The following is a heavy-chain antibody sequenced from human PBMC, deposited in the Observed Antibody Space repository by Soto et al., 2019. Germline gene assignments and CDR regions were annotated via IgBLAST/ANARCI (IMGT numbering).Heavy chain of an antibody. V-gene: IGHV1-8*01. Sequence: ASVKVSCKASGYTFTSYDINWVRQATGQGLEWMGWMNPNSGNTGYAQKFQGRVTMTRNTSISTAYMELSSLRSEDTAVYYCASAPGTYISAYFDFWGQGTLVTVSS. D-gene: IGHD3-22*01. CDR1: GYTFTSYD. J-gene: IGHJ4*02. CDR3: ASAPGTYISAYFDF. CDR2: MNPNSGNT.